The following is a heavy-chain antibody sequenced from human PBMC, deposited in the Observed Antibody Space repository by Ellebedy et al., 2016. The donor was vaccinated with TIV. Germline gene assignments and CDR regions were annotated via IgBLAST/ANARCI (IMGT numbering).Heavy chain of an antibody. D-gene: IGHD2-15*01. CDR1: GFTFSSYA. V-gene: IGHV3-23*01. CDR2: IGLSDTST. CDR3: TSPAVGHTTGCCRYYFDY. J-gene: IGHJ4*02. Sequence: GESLKISCAASGFTFSSYAMNWVRQAPGKGLEWVSGIGLSDTSTYYSDSVKGRFTISRDNSKNTMYLQMNSLRAEDTAVYYCTSPAVGHTTGCCRYYFDYWGLGTLVTVSS.